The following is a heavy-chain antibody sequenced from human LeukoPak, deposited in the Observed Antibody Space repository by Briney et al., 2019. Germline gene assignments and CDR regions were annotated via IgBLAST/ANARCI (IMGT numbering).Heavy chain of an antibody. CDR2: AYYRSKLYN. J-gene: IGHJ4*02. V-gene: IGHV6-1*01. Sequence: PSQTLSLTCAISGDSIFSNNAAWNWIRQSPLRGLEWLGRAYYRSKLYNDSAVSVKGRILINPDTSKNQFSLQLNSVTPEDTAVYYCARGFSGDSVYLFRTWGQGTLVTVSS. D-gene: IGHD2-21*01. CDR1: GDSIFSNNAA. CDR3: ARGFSGDSVYLFRT.